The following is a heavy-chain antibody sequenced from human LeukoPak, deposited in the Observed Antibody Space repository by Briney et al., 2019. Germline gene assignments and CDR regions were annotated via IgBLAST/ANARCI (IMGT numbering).Heavy chain of an antibody. CDR2: ISGSGGST. V-gene: IGHV3-23*01. D-gene: IGHD3-3*01. CDR3: AKVPLYDFWSGISFDY. Sequence: GGSLRLSCAASGFTFSSYAMSWVRQAPGNGLEWVSAISGSGGSTYYADSEKGRFTISRDNSKNTLYLQMNSLRAEDTAVYYCAKVPLYDFWSGISFDYWGQGALVTVSS. CDR1: GFTFSSYA. J-gene: IGHJ4*02.